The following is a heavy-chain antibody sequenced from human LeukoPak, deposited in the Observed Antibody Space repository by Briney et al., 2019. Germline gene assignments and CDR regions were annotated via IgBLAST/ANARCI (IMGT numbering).Heavy chain of an antibody. Sequence: SETLSLTSTLSVGSISIYYWSWIRQPAGKGLEWIGRIYTSGSTNYTPSLKSRVTMSVDTSTKQFSLKLRSVTAPHTAVYYSARCTIVTRAFDYWGQRSLVTVSS. D-gene: IGHD3-9*01. J-gene: IGHJ4*02. CDR1: VGSISIYY. CDR2: IYTSGST. V-gene: IGHV4-4*07. CDR3: ARCTIVTRAFDY.